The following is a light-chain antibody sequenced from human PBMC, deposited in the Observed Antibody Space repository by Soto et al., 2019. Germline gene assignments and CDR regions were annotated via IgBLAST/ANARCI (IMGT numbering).Light chain of an antibody. J-gene: IGKJ2*01. CDR2: DAS. CDR1: RNINTW. V-gene: IGKV1-5*01. CDR3: QQFNSYFPMYT. Sequence: DIQMTQSPFILSASVGDRVTITCRASRNINTWLAWYQQKPGKAPKLLIYDASSLESGVPSRFSGSGYGTMFNLTISSLQPEDFATYYCQQFNSYFPMYTFGQGTKLEVK.